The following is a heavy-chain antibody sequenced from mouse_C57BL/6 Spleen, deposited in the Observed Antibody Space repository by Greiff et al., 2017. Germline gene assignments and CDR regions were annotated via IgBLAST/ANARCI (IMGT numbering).Heavy chain of an antibody. Sequence: VQRVESGPELVKPGASVKISCKASGYAFSSSWMNWVKQRPGKGLEWIGRIYPGDGDTNYNGKFKGKATLTADKSSSTAYMQLSSLTSEDSAVYFCARGAYYAMDYWCQGTSVTVSS. V-gene: IGHV1-82*01. CDR3: ARGAYYAMDY. CDR2: IYPGDGDT. CDR1: GYAFSSSW. J-gene: IGHJ4*01.